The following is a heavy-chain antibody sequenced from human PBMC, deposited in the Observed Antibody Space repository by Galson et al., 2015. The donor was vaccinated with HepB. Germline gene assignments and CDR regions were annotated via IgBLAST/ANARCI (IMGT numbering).Heavy chain of an antibody. CDR2: IYYSGST. J-gene: IGHJ4*02. CDR3: ARNPSTIAAAGIAERVPTALDY. Sequence: LSLTYTVSGGSISSYYWSWIRQPPGKGLEWIGYIYYSGSTNYNPSLKSRVTISVDTSKNQFSLKLSSVTAADTAVYYCARNPSTIAAAGIAERVPTALDYWGQGTLVTVSS. V-gene: IGHV4-59*01. D-gene: IGHD6-13*01. CDR1: GGSISSYY.